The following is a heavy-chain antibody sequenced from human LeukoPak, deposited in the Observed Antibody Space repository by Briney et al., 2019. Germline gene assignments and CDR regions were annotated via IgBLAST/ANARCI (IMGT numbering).Heavy chain of an antibody. D-gene: IGHD3-22*01. Sequence: GRSLRLSCTPSGFTFGDYALSWVRQAPGKGLEWVGVIRTKPYGGTTEYAASVKGRFILSTDDSKSIAVLQMNSLKTEDTAVYFCARQISMNLMDVWGQGTTVIVSS. J-gene: IGHJ6*02. CDR2: IRTKPYGGTT. V-gene: IGHV3-49*04. CDR3: ARQISMNLMDV. CDR1: GFTFGDYA.